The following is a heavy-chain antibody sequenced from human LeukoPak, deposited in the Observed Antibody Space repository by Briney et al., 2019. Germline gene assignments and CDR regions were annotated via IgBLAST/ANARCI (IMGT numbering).Heavy chain of an antibody. Sequence: SATLSLTCSVSAGSISSSTYYWGWIRQPPGKGLERIGSIYYSGSTYYNPSLKSRVTISVDTSKNQVSRKVSSVTAADTAVYYCAYTNFGIAVAGGYWGQGTLVTVSS. CDR1: AGSISSSTYY. J-gene: IGHJ4*02. D-gene: IGHD6-19*01. V-gene: IGHV4-39*01. CDR2: IYYSGST. CDR3: AYTNFGIAVAGGY.